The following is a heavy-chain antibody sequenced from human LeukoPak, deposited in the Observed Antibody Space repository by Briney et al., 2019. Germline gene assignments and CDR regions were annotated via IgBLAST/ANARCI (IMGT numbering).Heavy chain of an antibody. CDR2: INSDGSST. V-gene: IGHV3-74*01. J-gene: IGHJ5*02. D-gene: IGHD3-22*01. CDR1: GFTFSSCW. CDR3: ARVLVYYDSSGYHNWFDP. Sequence: GGSLRLSCAASGFTFSSCWMHWVRQDPGKGLVWVARINSDGSSTSYADSVKGRFTISRDNAKNTLYLQMSSLRVEDTAVYYCARVLVYYDSSGYHNWFDPWGQGTLVTVSS.